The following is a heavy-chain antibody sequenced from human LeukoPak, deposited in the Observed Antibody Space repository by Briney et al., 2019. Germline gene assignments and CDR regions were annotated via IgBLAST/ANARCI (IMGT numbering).Heavy chain of an antibody. V-gene: IGHV3-7*03. CDR2: IKPDGTTK. J-gene: IGHJ4*02. Sequence: GGSLRLSCAASGFPFSSYSMTWVRQAPGKGLEWVANIKPDGTTKFYVDSVKGRFTISRDNSKNTLYLQMNSLRAEDTAVYYCAKVLLGSCYDYWGQGTLVTVSS. D-gene: IGHD2-15*01. CDR1: GFPFSSYS. CDR3: AKVLLGSCYDY.